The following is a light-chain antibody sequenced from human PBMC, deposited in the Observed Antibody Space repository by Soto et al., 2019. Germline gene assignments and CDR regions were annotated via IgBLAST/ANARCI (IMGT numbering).Light chain of an antibody. CDR3: QQLSTYPST. CDR2: AAS. J-gene: IGKJ4*01. CDR1: QSISDW. V-gene: IGKV1-5*01. Sequence: DIQMTQSPSTLSASVGDRVTITCRASQSISDWLAWFQLKPGEAPKLLIFAASTLQSGVPSRFSGSGSGTDFTLTISSLQAEDFATYYCQQLSTYPSTFGGGTKVDI.